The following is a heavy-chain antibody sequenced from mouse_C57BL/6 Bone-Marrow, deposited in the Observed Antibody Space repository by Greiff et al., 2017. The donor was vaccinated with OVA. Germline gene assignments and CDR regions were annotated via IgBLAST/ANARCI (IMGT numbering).Heavy chain of an antibody. J-gene: IGHJ3*01. D-gene: IGHD2-1*01. CDR3: ARAYYGNSSWFAY. V-gene: IGHV1-63*01. Sequence: QVQLQRSGAELVRPGTSVKMSCKASGYTFTNYWIGWAKQRPGHGLEWIGDIYPGGGYTNYNEKFKGKATLTADKSSSTAYMQFSSLTSEDSAIYYCARAYYGNSSWFAYWGQGTLVTVSA. CDR1: GYTFTNYW. CDR2: IYPGGGYT.